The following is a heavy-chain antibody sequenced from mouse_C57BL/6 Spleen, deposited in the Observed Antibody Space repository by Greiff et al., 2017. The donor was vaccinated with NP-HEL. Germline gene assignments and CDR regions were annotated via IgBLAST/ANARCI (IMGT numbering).Heavy chain of an antibody. V-gene: IGHV1-82*01. CDR3: ENGSSLSDSGAMDY. CDR1: GYAFSSSW. CDR2: IYPGDGYT. Sequence: QVQLQQSGPELVKPGASVKISCKASGYAFSSSWMNWVKQRPGKGLEWIGRIYPGDGYTNYNAKFKGQATLTVDKSSSTAYLQLSSLTSEDSAVYSGENGSSLSDSGAMDYWGQGTSVTVSS. D-gene: IGHD1-1*01. J-gene: IGHJ4*01.